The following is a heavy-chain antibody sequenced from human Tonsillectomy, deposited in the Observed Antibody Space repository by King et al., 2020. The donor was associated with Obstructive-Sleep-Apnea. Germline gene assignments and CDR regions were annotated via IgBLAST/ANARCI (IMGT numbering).Heavy chain of an antibody. CDR1: GFTFSDYY. D-gene: IGHD1-26*01. V-gene: IGHV3-11*06. Sequence: VQLVESGGGLVKPGGSLRLSCAASGFTFSDYYMTWIRQAPGKGLEWVSYISSSGSYGNYVDSVKGRFTISRDNAKNSLYLQMNSLRAEDTAVYYCASSPSGTYGRPYWGQGTLVTVSS. CDR3: ASSPSGTYGRPY. J-gene: IGHJ4*02. CDR2: ISSSGSYG.